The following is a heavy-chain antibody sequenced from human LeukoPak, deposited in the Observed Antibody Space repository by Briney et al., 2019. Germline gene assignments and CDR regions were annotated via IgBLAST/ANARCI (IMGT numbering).Heavy chain of an antibody. CDR2: IGGPSSYI. Sequence: GGSLRLSCAGSGFTFSKYSMNWVRQAPGKGLDWVSSIGGPSSYIYYADSVKGRFTISRNNAENSLYLQMNSLRVEDTAVYYCARDVGPRRDGYNPTDYWGQGTLVTVSS. CDR3: ARDVGPRRDGYNPTDY. J-gene: IGHJ4*02. V-gene: IGHV3-21*01. D-gene: IGHD5-24*01. CDR1: GFTFSKYS.